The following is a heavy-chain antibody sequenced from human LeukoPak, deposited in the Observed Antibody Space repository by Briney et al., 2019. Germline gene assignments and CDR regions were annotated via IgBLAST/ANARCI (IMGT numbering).Heavy chain of an antibody. CDR3: AAHGRYSYGYGY. CDR2: IKSKTDGGTT. J-gene: IGHJ4*02. Sequence: KSGGSLRLSCAASGFTFSNAWMNWVRQAPGKGLEWVGRIKSKTDGGTTDYAAPVKGRFTISRDNSKNTLYLQMNSLRAEDTAVYYCAAHGRYSYGYGYWGQGTLVTVSS. CDR1: GFTFSNAW. D-gene: IGHD5-18*01. V-gene: IGHV3-15*07.